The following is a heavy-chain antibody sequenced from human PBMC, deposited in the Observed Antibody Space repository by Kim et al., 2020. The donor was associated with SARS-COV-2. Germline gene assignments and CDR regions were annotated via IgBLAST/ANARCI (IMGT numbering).Heavy chain of an antibody. V-gene: IGHV7-4-1*02. Sequence: SVKVSCKASGNTFTSYAMNWVRQAPGQGLEWMGWINTNTGNPTYAQGFTGRFVFSLDTSVSTSYLQISSLKAEDTAVYYGSSWGYGDYGYHDYGMDVWG. J-gene: IGHJ6*02. D-gene: IGHD4-17*01. CDR1: GNTFTSYA. CDR2: INTNTGNP. CDR3: SSWGYGDYGYHDYGMDV.